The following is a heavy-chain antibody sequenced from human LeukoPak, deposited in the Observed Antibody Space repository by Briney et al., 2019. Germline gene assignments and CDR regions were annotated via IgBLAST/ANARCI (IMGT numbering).Heavy chain of an antibody. V-gene: IGHV4-39*01. J-gene: IGHJ4*02. CDR3: ARLFDS. Sequence: SETLSLTCTVSGGYISGSNYYWGWVRQPPGKGLGWIGKIYYSGNTYYSPSLQSRVSISVDTSKNQFSLKLRYVTAADTAVYFCARLFDSWGQGTLVTVPS. CDR2: IYYSGNT. CDR1: GGYISGSNYY.